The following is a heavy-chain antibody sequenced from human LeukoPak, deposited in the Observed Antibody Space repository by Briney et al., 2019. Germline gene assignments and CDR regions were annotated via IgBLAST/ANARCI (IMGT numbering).Heavy chain of an antibody. CDR1: GFTFSSYE. D-gene: IGHD2-2*01. Sequence: GGSLRLSCAASGFTFSSYEMNWVRQAPGKGLEWVSGISGSGGSTYYADSVKGRFTISRDNSKNTLSLQMNSLRAEDTAVYYCAKLGLYGVPAAIDYWGQGTLVTVSS. J-gene: IGHJ4*02. V-gene: IGHV3-23*01. CDR3: AKLGLYGVPAAIDY. CDR2: ISGSGGST.